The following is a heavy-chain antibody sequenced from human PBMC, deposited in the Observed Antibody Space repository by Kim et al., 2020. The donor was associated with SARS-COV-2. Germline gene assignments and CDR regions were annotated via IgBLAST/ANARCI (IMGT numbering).Heavy chain of an antibody. Sequence: GGSLRLSCVTSGFTFADYTMYWVRQGPGKGLEWVSLVSWDDADIYYAASVRGRFTISRDNSKNSLYLHMDSLRTEDTALYYCVRGNYGYYNNTYHFGLDV. CDR2: VSWDDADI. CDR3: VRGNYGYYNNTYHFGLDV. J-gene: IGHJ6*01. V-gene: IGHV3-43*01. D-gene: IGHD4-17*01. CDR1: GFTFADYT.